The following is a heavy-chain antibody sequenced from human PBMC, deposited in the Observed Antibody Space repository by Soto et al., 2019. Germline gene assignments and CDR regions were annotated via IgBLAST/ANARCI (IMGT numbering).Heavy chain of an antibody. D-gene: IGHD2-2*01. V-gene: IGHV1-18*04. CDR3: ARVRGAYQLLSP. Sequence: ALVTRSRTASGYTLTRYGISWVRQAPGQGLEWMGWISAYNGNTNYAQKLQGRVTMTTDTSTSTAYMELRSLRSDDTAVYYCARVRGAYQLLSPSGQGTLVTVSA. CDR1: GYTLTRYG. CDR2: ISAYNGNT. J-gene: IGHJ5*02.